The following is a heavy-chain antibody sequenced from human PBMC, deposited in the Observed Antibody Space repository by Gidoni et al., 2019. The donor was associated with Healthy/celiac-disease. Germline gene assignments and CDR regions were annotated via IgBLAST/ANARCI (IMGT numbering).Heavy chain of an antibody. CDR2: TRNKANSYTT. CDR3: ARATPITVTTRTYYYYGMDV. D-gene: IGHD4-17*01. V-gene: IGHV3-72*01. J-gene: IGHJ6*02. Sequence: EVQLVESGGGLVQPGGSLRLSCAASGFTFSDHYMDWVRQAPGKGLEWVGRTRNKANSYTTEYAASVKGRFTISRDDSKNSLYLQMNSLKTEDTAVYYCARATPITVTTRTYYYYGMDVWGQGTTVTVSS. CDR1: GFTFSDHY.